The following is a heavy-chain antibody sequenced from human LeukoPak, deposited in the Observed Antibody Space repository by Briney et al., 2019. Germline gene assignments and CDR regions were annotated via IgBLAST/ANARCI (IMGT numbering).Heavy chain of an antibody. V-gene: IGHV1-18*01. J-gene: IGHJ5*02. D-gene: IGHD3-22*01. CDR2: ISAYNGNT. CDR3: ARDRYASYYDSSGSFDP. CDR1: GYTFTSYG. Sequence: ASVKVSCKASGYTFTSYGISWVRQAPGQGLEWMGWISAYNGNTNYAQKLQGRATMTTDTSTSTAYMELRSLRSDDTAVYYCARDRYASYYDSSGSFDPWGQGTLVTVSS.